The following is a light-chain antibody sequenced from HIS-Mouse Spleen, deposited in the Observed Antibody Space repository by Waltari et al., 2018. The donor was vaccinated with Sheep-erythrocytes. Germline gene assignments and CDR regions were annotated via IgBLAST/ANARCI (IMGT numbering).Light chain of an antibody. Sequence: DTQMTPSPSSLSAYVGDRVIITCPASQSISSYLNWYQQKPGKAPKLLIYAASSLQSGVPSRFSGSGSGTDFTLTISSLQPEDCATYYCPQSYSTPPLTFGGGTKVEIK. J-gene: IGKJ4*01. CDR2: AAS. CDR1: QSISSY. V-gene: IGKV1-39*01. CDR3: PQSYSTPPLT.